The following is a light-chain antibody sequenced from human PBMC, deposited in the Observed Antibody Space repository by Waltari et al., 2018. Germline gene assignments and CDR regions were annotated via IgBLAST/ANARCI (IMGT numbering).Light chain of an antibody. CDR3: QQYGSSPRT. CDR2: GAS. Sequence: EIVLKQSPGTLSLSPGERATLSCRASQSVSSSYLAWYQQKPGQAPRLLMYGASSRATGIPDRFSGSGSGTDFTLTISRLEPEDCAVYYCQQYGSSPRTFGQGTRLEIK. V-gene: IGKV3-20*01. J-gene: IGKJ5*01. CDR1: QSVSSSY.